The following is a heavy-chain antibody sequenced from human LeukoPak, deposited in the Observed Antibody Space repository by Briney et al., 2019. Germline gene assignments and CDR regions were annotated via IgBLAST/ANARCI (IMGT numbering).Heavy chain of an antibody. J-gene: IGHJ4*02. Sequence: GGSLRLSCAASGFTVSSDYMSWVRQAPGKGLEWVSVIYSGDTTYYADSVKGRFTISRDNSKNTLYLQMNSLRAEDTAVYYCAKTGGSRGYSYGYYFDYWGQGTLVTVSS. CDR3: AKTGGSRGYSYGYYFDY. V-gene: IGHV3-53*01. CDR2: IYSGDTT. D-gene: IGHD5-18*01. CDR1: GFTVSSDY.